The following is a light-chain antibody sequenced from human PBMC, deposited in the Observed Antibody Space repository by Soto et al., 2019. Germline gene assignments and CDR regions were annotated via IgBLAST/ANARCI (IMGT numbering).Light chain of an antibody. V-gene: IGKV1-5*03. CDR1: QSVSDW. CDR2: KAS. CDR3: QQYNTFSPYT. J-gene: IGKJ2*01. Sequence: DIQMTQSPSTLSASVGDRVTLTCRASQSVSDWLAWYQQKPGKAPKVLIYKASNLESGVPSRFSGSGSGTXXXXXXXXLQPDDSATYYCQQYNTFSPYTFGQGTKLEIK.